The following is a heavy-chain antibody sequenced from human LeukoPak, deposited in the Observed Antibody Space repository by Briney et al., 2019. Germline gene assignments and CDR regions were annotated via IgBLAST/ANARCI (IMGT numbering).Heavy chain of an antibody. D-gene: IGHD6-19*01. Sequence: SQTLSLTCAISGDFVSSNSAAWNWIRQSPSRGLEWLGRTFYRSKWYSDYAVSVQRRITFSPDTSKNQVSLQLNSVTPEDTAVYYCARDQAGDFYYYYVMDVWGEGTTVTVSS. CDR2: TFYRSKWYS. CDR1: GDFVSSNSAA. V-gene: IGHV6-1*01. J-gene: IGHJ6*04. CDR3: ARDQAGDFYYYYVMDV.